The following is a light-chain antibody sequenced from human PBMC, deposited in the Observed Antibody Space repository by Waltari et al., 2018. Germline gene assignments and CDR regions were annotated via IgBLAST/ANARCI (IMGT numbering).Light chain of an antibody. V-gene: IGLV3-21*04. Sequence: SYVLTQPPSVSVAPGQTARISCGGNNIVGKTIHWYQQKPGQAPLLVIYFDTDRPSGIPARFSGSHSGNTATLTISRVEAGDEAVYYCQMWDSVTDHYVFGTGTEVTVL. CDR3: QMWDSVTDHYV. CDR1: NIVGKT. CDR2: FDT. J-gene: IGLJ1*01.